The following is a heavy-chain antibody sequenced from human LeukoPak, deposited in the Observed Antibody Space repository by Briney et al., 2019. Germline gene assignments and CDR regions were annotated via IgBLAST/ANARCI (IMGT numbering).Heavy chain of an antibody. D-gene: IGHD6-6*01. CDR1: GGSISSGSYY. CDR3: ARWSIAARRGFDY. J-gene: IGHJ4*02. V-gene: IGHV4-61*02. CDR2: IYTSGST. Sequence: SETLSLTCTVSGGSISSGSYYWSWIRQPAGKGLEWIGRIYTSGSTNYNPSLKSRVTISVDTSKNQFSLKLSSVTAADTAVYYCARWSIAARRGFDYWGQGTLVTVSS.